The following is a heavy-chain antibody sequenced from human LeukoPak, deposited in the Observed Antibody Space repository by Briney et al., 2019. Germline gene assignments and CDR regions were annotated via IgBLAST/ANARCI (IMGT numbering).Heavy chain of an antibody. D-gene: IGHD3-3*01. CDR3: ARAPNVEYYFDS. Sequence: GGSLRLSCAASGFTVSSKYMSWVRQAPGKGLEWVSVIYIGGSTYYADSVKGRFTISRDNSKNTLYLQMNSLRAEDTAVYYCARAPNVEYYFDSWGQGTLVTVSS. J-gene: IGHJ4*02. V-gene: IGHV3-53*01. CDR1: GFTVSSKY. CDR2: IYIGGST.